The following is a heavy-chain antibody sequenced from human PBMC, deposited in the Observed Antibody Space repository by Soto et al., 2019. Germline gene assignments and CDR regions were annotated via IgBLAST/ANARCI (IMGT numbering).Heavy chain of an antibody. CDR1: GGTFSSYA. CDR2: IIPIFGTA. V-gene: IGHV1-69*06. D-gene: IGHD3-10*01. Sequence: QVQLVQSGAEVKKPGSSVKVSCKASGGTFSSYAISWVRQAPGQGLEWMGGIIPIFGTANYAQKFQGRVTITADKSTSTAYMELSSMRSEDTAVYYCARLGGYYYGSGSYSARWGQGTLVNVSS. J-gene: IGHJ4*02. CDR3: ARLGGYYYGSGSYSAR.